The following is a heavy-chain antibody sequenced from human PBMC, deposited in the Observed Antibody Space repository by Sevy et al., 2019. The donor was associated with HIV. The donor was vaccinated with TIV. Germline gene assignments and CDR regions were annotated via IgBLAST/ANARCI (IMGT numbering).Heavy chain of an antibody. D-gene: IGHD6-19*01. CDR3: AKDYSTGWYGYYYGMDV. V-gene: IGHV3-30*02. J-gene: IGHJ6*02. Sequence: GGSLRLSCAASGFIFSSFGMHWVRQAPGKGLEWVAFIHYKGSDKYYADAVKGRYTISRDNSKNTVYLQMCSLRAEDTAVYYCAKDYSTGWYGYYYGMDVRGQGTTVTVSS. CDR1: GFIFSSFG. CDR2: IHYKGSDK.